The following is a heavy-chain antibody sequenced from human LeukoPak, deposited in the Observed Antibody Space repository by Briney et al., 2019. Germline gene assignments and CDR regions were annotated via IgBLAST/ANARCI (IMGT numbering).Heavy chain of an antibody. CDR3: TRYNNDHFDY. CDR1: GFTFGGYG. Sequence: GRSLRLSCAGSGFTFGGYGMHWFRQTPGKGLEWMAVIAYDGSRAFYADSVKGRFTISRDNSKNTMSVQMDDLRAEDTAVYYCTRYNNDHFDYWGQGTLVTVSS. CDR2: IAYDGSRA. J-gene: IGHJ4*02. D-gene: IGHD1-14*01. V-gene: IGHV3-33*01.